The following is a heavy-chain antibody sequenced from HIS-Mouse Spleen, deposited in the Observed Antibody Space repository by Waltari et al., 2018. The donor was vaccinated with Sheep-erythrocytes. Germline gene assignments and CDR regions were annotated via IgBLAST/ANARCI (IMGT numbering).Heavy chain of an antibody. Sequence: QLQLQESGPGLVKPSETLSLTCTVSGGSISSSSYYWGWIRQPPGKGLEWIGSIYYSGSTNYNPPLKSRVTISVDTSKNQFSLKRSSVTAADTAVYYCARPGGGDDAFDIWGQGTMVTVSS. D-gene: IGHD3-16*01. J-gene: IGHJ3*02. CDR1: GGSISSSSYY. CDR3: ARPGGGDDAFDI. V-gene: IGHV4-39*01. CDR2: IYYSGST.